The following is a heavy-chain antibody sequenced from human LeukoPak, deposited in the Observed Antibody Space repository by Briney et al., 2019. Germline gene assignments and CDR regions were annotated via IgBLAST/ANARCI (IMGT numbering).Heavy chain of an antibody. CDR2: IYAGGTT. V-gene: IGHV4-61*02. CDR3: ARESRVKTTGPDY. Sequence: PSQTLSLTCTVSGGSIRTGGYYWSWMRQPAGKGLEWIGRIYAGGTTTYNPSLKSRLSMSVDSSKNQFSLKLDSVTAADTAVYYCARESRVKTTGPDYWGQGTLVTVSS. J-gene: IGHJ4*02. D-gene: IGHD4-11*01. CDR1: GGSIRTGGYY.